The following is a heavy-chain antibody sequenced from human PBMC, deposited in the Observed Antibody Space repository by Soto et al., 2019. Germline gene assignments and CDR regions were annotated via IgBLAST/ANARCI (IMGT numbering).Heavy chain of an antibody. CDR1: GFTFTRYS. Sequence: LRLSCAASGFTFTRYSMNWVRQAPGKGLEWVSSISSTTNYIYYGDSMKGRFTISRDNAKSSLYLEMNSLRAEDTAVYYCARESEDLTSNFDYWGQGTLVTVSS. J-gene: IGHJ4*02. CDR3: ARESEDLTSNFDY. V-gene: IGHV3-21*06. CDR2: ISSTTNYI.